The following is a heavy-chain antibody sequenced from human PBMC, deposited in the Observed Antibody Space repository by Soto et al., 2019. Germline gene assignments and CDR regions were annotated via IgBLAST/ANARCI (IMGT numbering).Heavy chain of an antibody. D-gene: IGHD3-22*01. V-gene: IGHV2-5*02. CDR2: IYWDDDK. J-gene: IGHJ4*02. CDR1: GFSLSTSGVG. Sequence: SGPTLVNPTQTLTLTCTFSGFSLSTSGVGVGWIRQSPGKALEWLALIYWDDDKRYSPSLKSRLTITKDTSRNQVVLTMTNMDPVDTATYYCAHRRSYYDNNVYYEVSFDYWGQGTLVTVSS. CDR3: AHRRSYYDNNVYYEVSFDY.